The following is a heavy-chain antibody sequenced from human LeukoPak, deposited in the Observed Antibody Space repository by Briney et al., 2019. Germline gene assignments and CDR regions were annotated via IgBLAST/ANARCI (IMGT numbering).Heavy chain of an antibody. CDR2: ISGSDGST. CDR1: GFTFSSYA. V-gene: IGHV3-23*01. D-gene: IGHD3-22*01. CDR3: ATDSSGYQSLDY. Sequence: PGGSLRLSCAASGFTFSSYAMSWVRQAPGKGLEWVSAISGSDGSTYYADSVKGRFTISRDNSKNTLYLQMNSLRAEDTAVYYCATDSSGYQSLDYWGQGTLVTVSS. J-gene: IGHJ4*02.